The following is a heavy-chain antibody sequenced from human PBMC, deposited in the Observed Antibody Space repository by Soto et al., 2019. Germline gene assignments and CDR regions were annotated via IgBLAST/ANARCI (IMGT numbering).Heavy chain of an antibody. D-gene: IGHD3-22*01. J-gene: IGHJ1*01. CDR3: ARDSGSGYYPEYFQH. CDR1: GYTFTSYY. V-gene: IGHV1-46*01. CDR2: INPSGGST. Sequence: GASVKVSCKASGYTFTSYYMHWVRQAPGQGLEWMGIINPSGGSTSYAQKFQGRVTMTRDTSTSTVYMELSSLRSEDTAVYYCARDSGSGYYPEYFQHWGQGTLVTVSS.